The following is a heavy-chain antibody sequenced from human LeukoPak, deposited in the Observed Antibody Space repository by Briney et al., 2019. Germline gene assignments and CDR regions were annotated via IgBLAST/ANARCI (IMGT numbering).Heavy chain of an antibody. V-gene: IGHV4-34*01. CDR1: GRSFIVYY. CDR3: ARSATLVRNYYYYYMFV. Sequence: PSPSLSLAWGVDGRSFIVYYCGSVRHPPRKGLEWIGKVEHSGSTNYNPSFKSRVTITVDTSKNQLSLNLRSVTAADTAVYYCARSATLVRNYYYYYMFVWGKGATVTVS. J-gene: IGHJ6*03. CDR2: VEHSGST. D-gene: IGHD3-9*01.